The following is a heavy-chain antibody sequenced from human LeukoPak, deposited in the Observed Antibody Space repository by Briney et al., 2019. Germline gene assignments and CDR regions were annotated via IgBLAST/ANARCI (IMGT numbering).Heavy chain of an antibody. CDR2: ISGSGNNI. Sequence: GGSLRLSCAASGFTFSDYYMNWIRQAPGKGLEWVSYISGSGNNIYYADSVKGRFTISRDNAKNSLYLQMNSLRAEDTAVYYCAKDKYSGSYSVDYWGQGTLVTVSS. J-gene: IGHJ4*02. CDR1: GFTFSDYY. V-gene: IGHV3-11*01. CDR3: AKDKYSGSYSVDY. D-gene: IGHD1-26*01.